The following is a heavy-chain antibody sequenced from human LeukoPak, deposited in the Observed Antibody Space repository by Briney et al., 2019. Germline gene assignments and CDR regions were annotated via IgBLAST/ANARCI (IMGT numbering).Heavy chain of an antibody. D-gene: IGHD5-18*01. Sequence: PGGSLRLTCATSGFRFDDYAFNWVRQAPGKGLEWVSLISGDGRSIFYAESVKGRFTISRDNRKNSLYLQMNRLRSEDTAVYYCTKAEPAEKRGRRLPLDYFDYWGQGTLVTVSS. V-gene: IGHV3-43*02. CDR2: ISGDGRSI. CDR3: TKAEPAEKRGRRLPLDYFDY. J-gene: IGHJ4*01. CDR1: GFRFDDYA.